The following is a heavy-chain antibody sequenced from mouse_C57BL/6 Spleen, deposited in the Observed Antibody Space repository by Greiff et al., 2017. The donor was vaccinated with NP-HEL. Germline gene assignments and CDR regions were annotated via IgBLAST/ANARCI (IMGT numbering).Heavy chain of an antibody. J-gene: IGHJ4*01. D-gene: IGHD1-1*01. Sequence: EVQLQQSGPELVKPGASVKISCKASGYTFTDYYMNWVKQSHGKSLEWIGDINPNNGGTSYNQKFKGKATLTVDKSSSTAYMELRSLTSEDSAVYYCANYYYGSSLYAMDYWGQGTSVTVSS. V-gene: IGHV1-26*01. CDR2: INPNNGGT. CDR1: GYTFTDYY. CDR3: ANYYYGSSLYAMDY.